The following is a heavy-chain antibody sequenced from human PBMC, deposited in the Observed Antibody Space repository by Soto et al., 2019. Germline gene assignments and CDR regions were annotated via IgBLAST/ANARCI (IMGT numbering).Heavy chain of an antibody. CDR3: AREGSYSAYNFAHGIQLWSFDF. V-gene: IGHV4-4*07. CDR1: DGSINTFY. D-gene: IGHD5-12*01. J-gene: IGHJ4*02. Sequence: SETLSLTCSVSDGSINTFYLSLVRTPAGKGLEKIGRIFSSGSTSFNPSLESRVAMSVDTSKNHFSLNLSSVTAADMAVYYCAREGSYSAYNFAHGIQLWSFDFWGQGALVTVSS. CDR2: IFSSGST.